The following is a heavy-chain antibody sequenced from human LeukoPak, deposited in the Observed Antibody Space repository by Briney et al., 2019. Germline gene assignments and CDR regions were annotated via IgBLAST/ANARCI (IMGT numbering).Heavy chain of an antibody. CDR1: GYTFTDYY. V-gene: IGHV1-2*02. CDR3: ARANALYCSSTSCLFDY. Sequence: GXSVKVSCKASGYTFTDYYIHWVRQAPGQGLEWMAWINPNSGGTYYAQNFHDRITLTRDTSISTAYMELSRLRSDDTAIYYCARANALYCSSTSCLFDYWGQGTLVTVSS. D-gene: IGHD2-2*01. J-gene: IGHJ4*02. CDR2: INPNSGGT.